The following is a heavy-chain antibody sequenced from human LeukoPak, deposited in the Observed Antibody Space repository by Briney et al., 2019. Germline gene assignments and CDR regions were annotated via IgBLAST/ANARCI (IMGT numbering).Heavy chain of an antibody. D-gene: IGHD3-9*01. CDR3: ARSRYFDWLEAFDI. V-gene: IGHV4-4*02. CDR1: GGSISSTSW. J-gene: IGHJ3*02. CDR2: IYHSGRT. Sequence: SETLSLTCAVSGGSISSTSWYSWVRQPPGKGLEWIGEIYHSGRTNYKASLKSRVTISLDKSKNQFSLKLSSVTAADTAVYYCARSRYFDWLEAFDIWGQGTMVTVSS.